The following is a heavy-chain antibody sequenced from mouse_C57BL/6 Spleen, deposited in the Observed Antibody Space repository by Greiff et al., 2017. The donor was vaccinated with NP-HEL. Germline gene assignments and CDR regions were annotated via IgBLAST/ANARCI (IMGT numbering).Heavy chain of an antibody. Sequence: EVQLVESGGGLVQPGGSLSLSCAASGFTFTDSYMSWVRQPPGKALEWLGFIRNKANGYTTEYSASVKGRFTSSRDNSQSILYLQMNALRAEDSATYYCARYWATVYAMDYWGQGTSVTVSS. D-gene: IGHD1-1*01. V-gene: IGHV7-3*01. CDR3: ARYWATVYAMDY. J-gene: IGHJ4*01. CDR1: GFTFTDSY. CDR2: IRNKANGYTT.